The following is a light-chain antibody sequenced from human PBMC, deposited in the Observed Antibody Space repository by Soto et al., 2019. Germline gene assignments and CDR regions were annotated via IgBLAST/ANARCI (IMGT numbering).Light chain of an antibody. CDR3: QQSYITPYT. V-gene: IGKV1-39*01. CDR2: AAS. CDR1: QSISVH. J-gene: IGKJ2*01. Sequence: DIQMTQSPSSLSASVGDTVTITCRASQSISVHLNWYQQKPGKVPKLLIYAASNLQSGVPSSFSGSGSVTDFALTISSLQPEDFATYYCQQSYITPYTFGQGTKLQIK.